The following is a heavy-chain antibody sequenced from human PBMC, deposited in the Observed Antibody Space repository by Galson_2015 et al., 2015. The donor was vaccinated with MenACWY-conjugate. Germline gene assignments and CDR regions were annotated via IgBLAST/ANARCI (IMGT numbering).Heavy chain of an antibody. Sequence: LRLSCAASGFIFNNYWMSWVRQVPGEGPEWGANIKQDRSEKYYVDSVRGRFTISRDNAKNSLYLQMNSLRAEDTAVYYCARDLGFYCSRNDCYSPYWGQGTLVTVSS. J-gene: IGHJ4*02. CDR1: GFIFNNYW. CDR3: ARDLGFYCSRNDCYSPY. V-gene: IGHV3-7*03. D-gene: IGHD2-2*01. CDR2: IKQDRSEK.